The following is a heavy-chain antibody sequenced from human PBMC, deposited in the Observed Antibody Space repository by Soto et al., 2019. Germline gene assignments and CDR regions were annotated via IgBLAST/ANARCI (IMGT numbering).Heavy chain of an antibody. CDR2: IIPIFGTA. CDR3: ARACDYSHYYYGMDA. V-gene: IGHV1-69*01. Sequence: VXSVKVSCNASGGPFISYAIVWVRQAPGQGLEWMGGIIPIFGTANYAQKFQGRVTITADESTSTAYMELSSLRSEDTAVYYCARACDYSHYYYGMDAWGQGTTVTVS. CDR1: GGPFISYA. J-gene: IGHJ6*02. D-gene: IGHD5-12*01.